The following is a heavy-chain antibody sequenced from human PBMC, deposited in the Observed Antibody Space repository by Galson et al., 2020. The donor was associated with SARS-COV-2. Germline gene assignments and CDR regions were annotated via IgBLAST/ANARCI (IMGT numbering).Heavy chain of an antibody. Sequence: GESLKISCAASGLTFNTSALHWVRQAPGKGLEWVAVISYGGSNKYYADSVKGRFTISRDNSKNTLYLQMNSLRAEDTAVYYCARELLDGMDVWGQGTTVTVSS. V-gene: IGHV3-30*04. CDR3: ARELLDGMDV. CDR2: ISYGGSNK. J-gene: IGHJ6*02. CDR1: GLTFNTSA. D-gene: IGHD2-15*01.